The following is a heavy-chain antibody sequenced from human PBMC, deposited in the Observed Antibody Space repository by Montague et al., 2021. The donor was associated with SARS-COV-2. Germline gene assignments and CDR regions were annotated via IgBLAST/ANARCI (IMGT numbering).Heavy chain of an antibody. CDR1: SGSLRNYY. D-gene: IGHD1-1*01. J-gene: IGHJ2*01. CDR3: ARAGSQRFFEF. Sequence: SETLSLTCAVNSGSLRNYYWSWIRQPPGKGLEWIGEIRLPGGTNXDPSLKGRVTISLDTSNNHVSLNLNSVITADTAVYFCARAGSQRFFEFWGRGTLVTVSS. V-gene: IGHV4-34*01. CDR2: IRLPGGT.